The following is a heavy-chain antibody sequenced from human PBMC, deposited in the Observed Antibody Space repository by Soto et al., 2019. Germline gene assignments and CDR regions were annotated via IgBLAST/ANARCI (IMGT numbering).Heavy chain of an antibody. J-gene: IGHJ6*02. CDR1: GGSISSSNW. CDR3: ARVRSVGGMDV. V-gene: IGHV4-4*02. Sequence: QVQLQESGPGLVKPSGTLSLTCAVSGGSISSSNWWSWVRQSPVKGLEWIGEIYHTGSINYNPSLPSQVTISIDTSKNQFSLKLTSVTAADTAVYYCARVRSVGGMDVWGQGTTVTVSS. CDR2: IYHTGSI. D-gene: IGHD1-26*01.